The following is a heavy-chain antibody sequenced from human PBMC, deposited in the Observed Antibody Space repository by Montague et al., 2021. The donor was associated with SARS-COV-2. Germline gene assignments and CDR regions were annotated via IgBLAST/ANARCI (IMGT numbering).Heavy chain of an antibody. CDR1: RSLINSDYY. CDR2: VAHGGRT. Sequence: SETLSLTCTVSRSLINSDYYWGWIRQPPGKGLEWMGSVAHGGRTYYNPSLKSRVTIPVDTSDNHFSLKLSSVTAADTAMYYCARVWDRYYYMDIWGKGTTITVSS. D-gene: IGHD1-26*01. J-gene: IGHJ6*03. CDR3: ARVWDRYYYMDI. V-gene: IGHV4-38-2*02.